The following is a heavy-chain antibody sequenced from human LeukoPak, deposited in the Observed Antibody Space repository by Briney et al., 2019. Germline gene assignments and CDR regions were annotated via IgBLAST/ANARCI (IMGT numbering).Heavy chain of an antibody. J-gene: IGHJ4*02. D-gene: IGHD2-21*02. CDR2: ISHDETFK. V-gene: IGHV3-30*03. CDR3: ARDLVTFDY. Sequence: GGSLRLSCAASGFTLTSYGMHWVRQAPGKGLEWVAVISHDETFKNYADAVKGRFTISRDTSKNTLYLQMNALRSDDTAKYYCARDLVTFDYWGQGTLVTVSS. CDR1: GFTLTSYG.